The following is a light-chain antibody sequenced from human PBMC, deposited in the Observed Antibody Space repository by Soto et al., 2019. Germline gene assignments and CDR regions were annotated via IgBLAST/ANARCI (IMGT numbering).Light chain of an antibody. Sequence: QSVLTQPTAVTGAPGQRVTISCSGSNSSIGAGHHVNWYQQFPGSAPKLLIYSNAARPSGVPDRFSGSKSGTSASLAITGLQAEDEADYYCQSFDSHVLGLLFGVGTKLTVL. CDR2: SNA. CDR1: NSSIGAGHH. J-gene: IGLJ2*01. V-gene: IGLV1-40*01. CDR3: QSFDSHVLGLL.